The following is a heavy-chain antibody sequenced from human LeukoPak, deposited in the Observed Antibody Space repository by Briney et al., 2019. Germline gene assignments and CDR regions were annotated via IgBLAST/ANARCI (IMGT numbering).Heavy chain of an antibody. Sequence: GGSLRLSCAASGFTFRGFEMNWVRQAPAKGLEWVSYSSSSGSTIYYADSVKGRFTVSRDNAKNSLYLQMNSLRAEDTAVYYCARDPGHCSSTSCYKFFDYWGQGTLVTVSS. V-gene: IGHV3-48*03. CDR1: GFTFRGFE. CDR3: ARDPGHCSSTSCYKFFDY. J-gene: IGHJ4*02. CDR2: SSSSGSTI. D-gene: IGHD2-2*02.